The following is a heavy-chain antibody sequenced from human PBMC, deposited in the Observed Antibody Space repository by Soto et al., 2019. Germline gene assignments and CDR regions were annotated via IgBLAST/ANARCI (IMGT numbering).Heavy chain of an antibody. J-gene: IGHJ6*02. V-gene: IGHV4-61*08. Sequence: SGPTLVNPTQTLTLTCTFSGFSLSTSGMCVSWIRQPPGKALEWIGYIYDSATTNYNPSLKSRVTISLDTPKNQFSLKLSSVTAADTAVYYCARDFRGPNTNNFGFYYFGMDIWGQGTTVTVSS. CDR1: GFSLSTSGMC. D-gene: IGHD5-18*01. CDR3: ARDFRGPNTNNFGFYYFGMDI. CDR2: IYDSATT.